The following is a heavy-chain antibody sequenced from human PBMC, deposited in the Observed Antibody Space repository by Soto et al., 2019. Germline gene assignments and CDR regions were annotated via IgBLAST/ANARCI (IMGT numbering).Heavy chain of an antibody. J-gene: IGHJ4*02. CDR3: ARMSVEMATTYYFDS. D-gene: IGHD5-12*01. CDR2: IHHSGST. CDR1: DYSISSNNY. V-gene: IGHV4-38-2*01. Sequence: SETLSLTCVVSDYSISSNNYWGWIRQPPGKGLECIGSIHHSGSTYYSPSLNSRVTVSLDTSKNQFSLKLSSVNAADTAVYYCARMSVEMATTYYFDSWGQGALVTVSS.